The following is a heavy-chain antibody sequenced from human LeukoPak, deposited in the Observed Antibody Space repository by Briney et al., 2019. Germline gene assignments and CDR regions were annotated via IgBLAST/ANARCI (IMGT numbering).Heavy chain of an antibody. Sequence: SETLSLTCTVSADSISSGGHYWSWIRQHPGKGLESIGFMRHSGSTSHNPSLKGRVAISVDASKNQFSLGLSSVTAADTAVYYCARGGNRFGGFYFDYWGQGSLVTVSS. CDR2: MRHSGST. V-gene: IGHV4-31*03. CDR3: ARGGNRFGGFYFDY. D-gene: IGHD3-10*01. J-gene: IGHJ4*02. CDR1: ADSISSGGHY.